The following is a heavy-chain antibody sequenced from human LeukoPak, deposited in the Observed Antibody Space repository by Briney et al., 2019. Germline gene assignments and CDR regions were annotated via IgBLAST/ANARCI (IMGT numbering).Heavy chain of an antibody. CDR1: GFTFSTYW. CDR3: ARDKGGFGETYYGMDV. Sequence: GGSLRLSCAASGFTFSTYWMSWVRQAPGKGLEWVANIKQDGSEKYYVDSVKGRFTISRDNAENSLYLQMNSLRAEDTAVYYCARDKGGFGETYYGMDVWGQGTTVTVSS. J-gene: IGHJ6*02. V-gene: IGHV3-7*01. CDR2: IKQDGSEK. D-gene: IGHD3-10*01.